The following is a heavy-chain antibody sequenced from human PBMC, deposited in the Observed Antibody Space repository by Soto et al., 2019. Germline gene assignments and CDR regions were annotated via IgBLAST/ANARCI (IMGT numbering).Heavy chain of an antibody. Sequence: GESLKISCKGYGCTFTNYWIGWVRQMPGKGLEWMGIIYPGDSDTKYNPSFQGQVTISADKSITTTYLQWSSLKASDTAIYYCAASIFYYGMDVWGQGTTVTVS. CDR2: IYPGDSDT. CDR3: AASIFYYGMDV. CDR1: GCTFTNYW. V-gene: IGHV5-51*01. J-gene: IGHJ6*02.